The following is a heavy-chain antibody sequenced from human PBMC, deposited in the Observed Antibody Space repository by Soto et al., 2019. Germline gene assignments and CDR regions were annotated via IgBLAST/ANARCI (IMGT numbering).Heavy chain of an antibody. J-gene: IGHJ3*02. V-gene: IGHV3-21*01. CDR3: ARDITYYYDSSGFQPPKLAWFRASDI. D-gene: IGHD3-22*01. CDR1: GFTFSSYS. CDR2: ISSSSSYI. Sequence: GGSLRLSCAASGFTFSSYSMNWVRQAPGKGLEWVSSISSSSSYIYYADSVKGRFTISRDNAKNSLYLQMNSLRAEDTAVYYCARDITYYYDSSGFQPPKLAWFRASDIWGQGTMVTVSS.